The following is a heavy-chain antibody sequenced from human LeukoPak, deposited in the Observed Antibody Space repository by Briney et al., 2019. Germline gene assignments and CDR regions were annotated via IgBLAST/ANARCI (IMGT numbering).Heavy chain of an antibody. D-gene: IGHD3-9*01. CDR2: IKQDGSEK. Sequence: PGGSLRLSCAASGFTFSSYWMSWVRQAPGKGLEWVANIKQDGSEKYYVDSVKGRFTISRDNAKNSLYLQMNSLRAEDTAVYYCARDGYDILTGYYGSHLDYWGQGTLVTVSS. CDR1: GFTFSSYW. CDR3: ARDGYDILTGYYGSHLDY. V-gene: IGHV3-7*01. J-gene: IGHJ4*02.